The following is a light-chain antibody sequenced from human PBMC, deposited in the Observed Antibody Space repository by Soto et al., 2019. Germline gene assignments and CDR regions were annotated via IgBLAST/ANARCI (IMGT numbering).Light chain of an antibody. J-gene: IGLJ3*02. Sequence: QSVLTQPPSASGTPGQRVTISCSGSSSNIGNNYVYWYQQIPGSAPKLLISRNDQRASGVPDRFSGSKSGTSGTLAISGLRSEDEADYYCAAWDDSLSAPWVFGGGTKLTVL. CDR3: AAWDDSLSAPWV. CDR1: SSNIGNNY. V-gene: IGLV1-47*01. CDR2: RND.